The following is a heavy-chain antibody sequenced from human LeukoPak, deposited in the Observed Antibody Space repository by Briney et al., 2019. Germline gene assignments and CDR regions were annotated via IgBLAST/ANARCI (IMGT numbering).Heavy chain of an antibody. CDR3: ARDDYYDSSGYYSGVDY. CDR2: INSDGSST. V-gene: IGHV3-74*01. J-gene: IGHJ4*02. D-gene: IGHD3-22*01. Sequence: AGGSLRLSCAASGFTFSSYWMHWVRQAPGKGLVWVSRINSDGSSTSYADSVKGRFTISRDNAKNTLYLQMNSLRAEDTAVYYCARDDYYDSSGYYSGVDYWGQGTLVTVSS. CDR1: GFTFSSYW.